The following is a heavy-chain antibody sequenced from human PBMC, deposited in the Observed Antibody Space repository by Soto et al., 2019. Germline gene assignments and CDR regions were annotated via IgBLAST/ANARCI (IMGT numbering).Heavy chain of an antibody. Sequence: EVQLVESGGGLVKPGGSLRLSCAASGFTFSNAWMNWVRQAPGKGLEWVGRIKSKTDGGTTDYAAPVKGRFTISRDDSKNTLYLQMNNLKTEDTAVYYCTTESNGSGSYYYWGQGTLVTVSS. J-gene: IGHJ4*02. CDR1: GFTFSNAW. CDR2: IKSKTDGGTT. V-gene: IGHV3-15*07. CDR3: TTESNGSGSYYY. D-gene: IGHD3-10*01.